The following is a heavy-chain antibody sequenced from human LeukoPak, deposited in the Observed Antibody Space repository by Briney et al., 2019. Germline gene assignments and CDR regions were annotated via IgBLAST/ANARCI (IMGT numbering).Heavy chain of an antibody. D-gene: IGHD3-16*01. Sequence: PGGSLRLSCAASGFTFSSFAMNWVRQAPGKGLEWLSYISVGSGTIYYAGSVKGRFTISRDNAKNSLYLQMNSLRAEDTAVYYCARGRFSKSSNCFDPWGQGTLVTVSS. CDR3: ARGRFSKSSNCFDP. V-gene: IGHV3-48*01. J-gene: IGHJ5*02. CDR1: GFTFSSFA. CDR2: ISVGSGTI.